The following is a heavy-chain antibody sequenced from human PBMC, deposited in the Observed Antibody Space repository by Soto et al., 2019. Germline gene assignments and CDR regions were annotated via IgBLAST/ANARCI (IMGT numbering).Heavy chain of an antibody. J-gene: IGHJ4*02. CDR3: GRCTSTSCHLGSDY. Sequence: GGSLRLSCAASGFTFSSYAMNWVRQAPGKGLEWVVLISYDGSNKYYADSVRGRFTISRDSSTNTLFLQMNSLRAADTAVYYCGRCTSTSCHLGSDYWGQGTLVTVS. D-gene: IGHD2-2*01. V-gene: IGHV3-30-3*01. CDR2: ISYDGSNK. CDR1: GFTFSSYA.